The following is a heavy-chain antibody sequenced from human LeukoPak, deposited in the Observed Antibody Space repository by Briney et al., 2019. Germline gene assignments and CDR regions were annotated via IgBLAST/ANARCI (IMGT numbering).Heavy chain of an antibody. V-gene: IGHV4-4*07. Sequence: NPSETRSLTCTVSGASISSFYWSWIRQPAGKGLEWIGRIYTSGSTDYNPSLKSRVTMSVDTSKNQFSLKLSSVTAADTAVYYCARRVLYYYYYYMDVWGKGTTVTVSS. CDR2: IYTSGST. CDR1: GASISSFY. CDR3: ARRVLYYYYYYMDV. J-gene: IGHJ6*03.